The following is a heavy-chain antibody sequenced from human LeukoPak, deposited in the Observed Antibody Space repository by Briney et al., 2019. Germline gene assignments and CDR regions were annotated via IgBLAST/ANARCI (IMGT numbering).Heavy chain of an antibody. J-gene: IGHJ4*02. CDR2: ISAYNGNT. V-gene: IGHV1-18*01. Sequence: ASVKVSCKASGYTFTSYGISWVRQAPGQGLEWMGWISAYNGNTNYAQKLQGRVTMTTDTSTSTAYMELRSLRSDDTAVYYCARDGGYYGSGSRVVYWGQGTLVTVSS. D-gene: IGHD3-10*01. CDR3: ARDGGYYGSGSRVVY. CDR1: GYTFTSYG.